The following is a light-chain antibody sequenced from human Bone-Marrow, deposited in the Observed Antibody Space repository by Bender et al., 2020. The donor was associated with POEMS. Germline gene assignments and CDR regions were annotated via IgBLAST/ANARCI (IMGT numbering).Light chain of an antibody. J-gene: IGLJ3*02. CDR1: SSKFGSYP. V-gene: IGLV1-44*01. Sequence: QSVLTQPPSASGTPGQRVTISCSGSSSKFGSYPVNWYQQLPGAAPKLVIFNNSQRPSGVPDRFSGSNSGTSASLASSGRLSDDEADFYCATWDDSLNGWVFVGGTKLTVL. CDR2: NNS. CDR3: ATWDDSLNGWV.